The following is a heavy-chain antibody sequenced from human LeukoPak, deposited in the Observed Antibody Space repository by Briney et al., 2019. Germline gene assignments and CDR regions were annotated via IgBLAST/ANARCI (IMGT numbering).Heavy chain of an antibody. CDR1: GGTLSTYA. V-gene: IGHV1-69*13. CDR3: ATTYCGDRRCYGSNYYYYAMDV. J-gene: IGHJ6*02. CDR2: IIPIVGTA. D-gene: IGHD2-21*01. Sequence: ASVKVSCKASGGTLSTYAISWVRQAPGQGLELMGGIIPIVGTAHYAQKFQGRGTITADESTSTAYMELSSLRSEDTALYYSATTYCGDRRCYGSNYYYYAMDVWGQGTTVTVSS.